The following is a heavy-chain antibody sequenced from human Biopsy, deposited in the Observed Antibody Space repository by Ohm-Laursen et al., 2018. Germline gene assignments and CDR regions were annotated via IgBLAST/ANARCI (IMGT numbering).Heavy chain of an antibody. V-gene: IGHV4-59*12. D-gene: IGHD5-12*01. CDR1: GGSITDDY. J-gene: IGHJ4*02. Sequence: GTLSLTCTVSGGSITDDYWSWIRQSPGKGLEWIGFISKGGDTTYNPSLRGRVAISVDTSKNQFSLKLTSVTAADTAVYYCARWEVGYSANDLRFDYWGQGTLVTVSS. CDR2: ISKGGDT. CDR3: ARWEVGYSANDLRFDY.